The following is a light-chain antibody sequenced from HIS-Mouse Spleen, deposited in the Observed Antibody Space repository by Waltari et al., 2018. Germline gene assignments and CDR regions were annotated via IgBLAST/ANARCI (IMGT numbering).Light chain of an antibody. CDR1: SSDVGGYNY. V-gene: IGLV2-14*03. J-gene: IGLJ2*01. Sequence: QSALTQPASVSGSPGQSITISCTGTSSDVGGYNYVPWYQQHPCKSPKLMIYDVSNRPSGVSNRFSGSKSGNTASLTISGLQAEDEADYYCSSYTSSSTEVFGGGTKLTVL. CDR3: SSYTSSSTEV. CDR2: DVS.